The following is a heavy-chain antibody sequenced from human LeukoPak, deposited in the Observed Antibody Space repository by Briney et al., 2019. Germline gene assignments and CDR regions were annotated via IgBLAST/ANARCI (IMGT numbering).Heavy chain of an antibody. CDR1: ADSLSSGGHY. V-gene: IGHV4-31*03. J-gene: IGHJ4*02. Sequence: KASETLSLTCTVSADSLSSGGHYWAWIRQFPGKGLESIGFIHHSGRSRHNPSLKDRVAISVDTSRKQFALKLSSVTAADTAMYYCARGGNRFGGFYFDYWGQGIQVIVS. D-gene: IGHD3-10*01. CDR3: ARGGNRFGGFYFDY. CDR2: IHHSGRS.